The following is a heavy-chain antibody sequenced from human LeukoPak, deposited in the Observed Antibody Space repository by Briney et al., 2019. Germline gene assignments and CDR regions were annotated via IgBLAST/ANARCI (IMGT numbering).Heavy chain of an antibody. CDR2: IYHSGST. CDR3: ARSRGQTPTIFGVVIRGHFDY. Sequence: PSETLSLTCAVSGGSISSGGYSWSWIRQPPGKGLEWIGYIYHSGSTNYNPSLKSRVTISVDTSKNQFSLKLSSVTAADTAVYYCARSRGQTPTIFGVVIRGHFDYWGQGTLVTVSS. D-gene: IGHD3-3*01. V-gene: IGHV4-30-2*01. J-gene: IGHJ4*02. CDR1: GGSISSGGYS.